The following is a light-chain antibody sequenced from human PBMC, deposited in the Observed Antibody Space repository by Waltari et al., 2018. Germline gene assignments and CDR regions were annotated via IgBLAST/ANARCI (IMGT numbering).Light chain of an antibody. Sequence: QSALTQPRSVSGSPGQSVTISCTGTSSDVGTYNYIPWYQHHPGKAPKLLIYDLSKRPSGVAHRFSGSQAVNTASLSISEFQAEDPADYFCYSYPTSYALVFGGGNNLTV. J-gene: IGLJ3*02. CDR1: SSDVGTYNY. CDR2: DLS. CDR3: YSYPTSYALV. V-gene: IGLV2-11*01.